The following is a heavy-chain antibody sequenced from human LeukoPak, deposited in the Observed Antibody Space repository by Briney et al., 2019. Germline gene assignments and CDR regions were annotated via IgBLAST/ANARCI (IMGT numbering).Heavy chain of an antibody. Sequence: GGSLRLSCAASGFTFRSYWMNWVRQAPGKGLEWVAIIKPDGSETYYVDSVKGRFTISRDNAKNSLYLQMNSLRAEDTALYHCARGDWYFDLWGRGTLVTVSS. CDR2: IKPDGSET. CDR1: GFTFRSYW. CDR3: ARGDWYFDL. V-gene: IGHV3-7*03. J-gene: IGHJ2*01.